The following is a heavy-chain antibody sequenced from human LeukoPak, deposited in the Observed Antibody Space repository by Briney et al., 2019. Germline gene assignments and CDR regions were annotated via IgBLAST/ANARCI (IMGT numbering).Heavy chain of an antibody. CDR1: GFTFSSYG. J-gene: IGHJ4*02. Sequence: TGGSLRLSCAASGFTFSSYGMHWVRQAPGKGLEWVAFIRYDESNEYYADSVKGRFTISRDNSKNTLYLQMNSLRAEDTAVYSCAKDLQRYDYGSGFDCWGQGTLVTVSS. D-gene: IGHD3-10*01. V-gene: IGHV3-30*02. CDR3: AKDLQRYDYGSGFDC. CDR2: IRYDESNE.